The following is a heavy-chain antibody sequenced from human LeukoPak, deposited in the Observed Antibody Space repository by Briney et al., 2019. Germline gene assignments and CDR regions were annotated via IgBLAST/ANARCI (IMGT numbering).Heavy chain of an antibody. Sequence: PSEALSLTCTVSGGSISSYYWSWIRQPPGKGLEWIGDIYYSGSTNYNPSLKSRVTISVDTSKNQFSLRLSSVTAADTAVYYSARLASGSYGPLTPFDYWGQGTLVTVSS. CDR1: GGSISSYY. D-gene: IGHD1-26*01. V-gene: IGHV4-59*08. CDR3: ARLASGSYGPLTPFDY. CDR2: IYYSGST. J-gene: IGHJ4*02.